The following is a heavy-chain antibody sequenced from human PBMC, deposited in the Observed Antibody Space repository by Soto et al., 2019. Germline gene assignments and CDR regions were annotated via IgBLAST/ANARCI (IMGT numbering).Heavy chain of an antibody. D-gene: IGHD4-17*01. CDR3: AKGPDYGDFPFDY. CDR1: GFTFSSYG. Sequence: PGGSLRLSCAASGFTFSSYGMHWVRQAPGKGLEWVAVISYDGSNKYYADSVKGRFTISRDNSKNTLYLQMNSLRAEDTAVYYCAKGPDYGDFPFDYWGQGTLVTVSS. V-gene: IGHV3-30*18. J-gene: IGHJ4*02. CDR2: ISYDGSNK.